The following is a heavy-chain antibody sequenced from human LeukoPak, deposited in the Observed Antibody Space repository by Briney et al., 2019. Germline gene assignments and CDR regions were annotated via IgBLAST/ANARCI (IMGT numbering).Heavy chain of an antibody. Sequence: PGGSLRLSCAASGFTFSSYWMHWVRQAPGKGLVWVSRINSDGSTTSYADSVKGRFTISRGNAKRTLYLQMNSLRAEDTAVYYCASGFFYYYYMDVWGKGTTVTISS. J-gene: IGHJ6*03. CDR1: GFTFSSYW. V-gene: IGHV3-74*01. CDR3: ASGFFYYYYMDV. D-gene: IGHD2/OR15-2a*01. CDR2: INSDGSTT.